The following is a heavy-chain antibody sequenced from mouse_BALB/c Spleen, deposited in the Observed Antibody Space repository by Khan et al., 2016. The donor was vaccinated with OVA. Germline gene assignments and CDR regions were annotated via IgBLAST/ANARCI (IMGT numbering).Heavy chain of an antibody. D-gene: IGHD1-2*01. CDR3: ARTARIKY. V-gene: IGHV3-1*02. CDR2: ITYSGST. J-gene: IGHJ2*01. CDR1: GYSITSGYV. Sequence: EVQLLESGPGLVKPSPSLSLTCTVTGYSITSGYVWYWIRQFPGNKLEWMGYITYSGSTNYNPSLKSRISITRDTSKNQFFLQLNSVTTEDTATYYCARTARIKYWGQGTTLTVSS.